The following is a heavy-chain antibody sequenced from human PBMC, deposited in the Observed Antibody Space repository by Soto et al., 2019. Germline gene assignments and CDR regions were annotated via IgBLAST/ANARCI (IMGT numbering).Heavy chain of an antibody. Sequence: EAQLLQSGGGLAQPGGSLRLSCVASGFTFSAHAMSWVRQAPGKGLEWVSAIGRGGDTYYADSVKGRFTIARDNSRNTLYLQLDSLRADDTDIYYCVKEKGQRTPDNWFDPWCQGTLVTVSS. J-gene: IGHJ5*02. D-gene: IGHD2-2*01. CDR3: VKEKGQRTPDNWFDP. CDR2: IGRGGDT. CDR1: GFTFSAHA. V-gene: IGHV3-23*01.